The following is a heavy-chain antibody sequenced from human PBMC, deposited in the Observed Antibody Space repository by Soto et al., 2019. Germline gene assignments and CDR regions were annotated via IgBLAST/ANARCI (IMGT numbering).Heavy chain of an antibody. Sequence: QVPLVQSGAEVKKPGASVKVSCKASGYTFTSYAMHWVRQAPGQRLEWMGWIIAGNGNTKYSQKFQGRVTITGDTSASTAYMELSSLRSEDTAVYYCARGSAGTPYYFDYWGQGTLVTVSS. CDR2: IIAGNGNT. V-gene: IGHV1-3*01. D-gene: IGHD1-1*01. CDR1: GYTFTSYA. J-gene: IGHJ4*02. CDR3: ARGSAGTPYYFDY.